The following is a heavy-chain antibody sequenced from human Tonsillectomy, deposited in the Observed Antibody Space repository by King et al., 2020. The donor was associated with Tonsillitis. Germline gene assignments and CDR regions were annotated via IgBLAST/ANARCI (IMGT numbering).Heavy chain of an antibody. V-gene: IGHV3-33*05. CDR2: ISNDGSNK. Sequence: VQLVESGGGVVQPGRSLRLSCAASGFSFSSYGIHWVRQAPGKGLEWVAVISNDGSNKYYADSVKGRFTISRDNSKNTLYLQMNSLRADDTAVYYCARVLGGFDWSYGMDVWGQGTTVTVSS. CDR1: GFSFSSYG. CDR3: ARVLGGFDWSYGMDV. D-gene: IGHD3-9*01. J-gene: IGHJ6*02.